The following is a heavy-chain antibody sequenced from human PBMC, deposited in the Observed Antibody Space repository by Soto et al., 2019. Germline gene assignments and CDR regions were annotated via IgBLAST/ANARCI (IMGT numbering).Heavy chain of an antibody. CDR3: AKDLDGGFGECVDY. J-gene: IGHJ4*02. D-gene: IGHD3-10*01. Sequence: GGSLRLSCAASGFTFSSYGMHWVRQAPGKGLEWVAVISYDGSNKYYADSVKGRFTISRDNSKNTLYLQMNSLRAEDTAVYYCAKDLDGGFGECVDYWGQGTLVTVSS. CDR2: ISYDGSNK. V-gene: IGHV3-30*18. CDR1: GFTFSSYG.